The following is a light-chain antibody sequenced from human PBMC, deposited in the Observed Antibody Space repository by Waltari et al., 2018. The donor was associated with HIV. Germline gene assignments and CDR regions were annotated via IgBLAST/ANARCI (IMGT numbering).Light chain of an antibody. CDR3: QSYDSSLSGSFV. Sequence: QSVLTQPPSVSGAPGQRVTISCTGSSSNIGAGYDVHWFQQLPGTAPKLLIYADDNRPSVVPDRFSGSKSGTSASLAITGLQAEDEADYYCQSYDSSLSGSFVFGTGTKVTVL. CDR1: SSNIGAGYD. CDR2: ADD. V-gene: IGLV1-40*01. J-gene: IGLJ1*01.